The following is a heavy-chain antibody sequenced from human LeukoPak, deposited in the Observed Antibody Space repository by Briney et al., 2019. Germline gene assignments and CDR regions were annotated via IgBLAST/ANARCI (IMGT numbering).Heavy chain of an antibody. V-gene: IGHV3-7*01. J-gene: IGHJ4*02. CDR3: ARGLVVPAARPGEFDY. Sequence: GGSLRLSCAASGFTFSSYWMSWVRQAPGKGLEWVANIKQDGSEKYYVDSVKGRFTISRDNAKNSLYLQMNSLRAEDTAVYYCARGLVVPAARPGEFDYWGQGTLVTVSS. CDR1: GFTFSSYW. CDR2: IKQDGSEK. D-gene: IGHD2-2*02.